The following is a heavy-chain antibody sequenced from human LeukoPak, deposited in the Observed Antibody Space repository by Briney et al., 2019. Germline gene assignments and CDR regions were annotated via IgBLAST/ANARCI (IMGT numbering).Heavy chain of an antibody. CDR1: GFTFSSYW. V-gene: IGHV3-7*05. J-gene: IGHJ4*02. Sequence: GGSLRLSCAASGFTFSSYWMSWVRRAPGKGLEWVANIKQDGSEKYYVDSVKGRFTISRDNAKNSLYLQMNSLRAEDTAVYYCATVGGYFDWTSFDYWGQGTLVTVSS. D-gene: IGHD3-9*01. CDR2: IKQDGSEK. CDR3: ATVGGYFDWTSFDY.